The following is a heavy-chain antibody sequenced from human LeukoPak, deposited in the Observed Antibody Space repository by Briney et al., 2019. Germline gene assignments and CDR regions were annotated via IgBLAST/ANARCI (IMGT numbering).Heavy chain of an antibody. CDR2: ISSSSSYI. D-gene: IGHD3-22*01. Sequence: PGGSLRLSCAASGFTFSSYNMNWVRQAPGKGLEWVSSISSSSSYIYYADSVKGRFTISRDNAKNSLYLQMNSLRAEDTAVYYCAGCRGYDTRDLDYWGQGTLVTVSS. CDR3: AGCRGYDTRDLDY. V-gene: IGHV3-21*01. J-gene: IGHJ4*02. CDR1: GFTFSSYN.